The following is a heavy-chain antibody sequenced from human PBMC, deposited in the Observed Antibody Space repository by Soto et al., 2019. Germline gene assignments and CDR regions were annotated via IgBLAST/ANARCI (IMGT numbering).Heavy chain of an antibody. CDR1: GGSFSNFA. Sequence: QVHLVQSGAEVKKPGSSVKVSCKASGGSFSNFAVSWVRQAPGQGLEWMGGIMPRDGAPNYPQQGRGGVTISADEFTTTVYMELSNLRFEDSAVYYCARGRHEFGTGPYYRGFAFWGQGTPVTVSS. J-gene: IGHJ4*02. D-gene: IGHD3-10*01. CDR3: ARGRHEFGTGPYYRGFAF. CDR2: IMPRDGAP. V-gene: IGHV1-69*01.